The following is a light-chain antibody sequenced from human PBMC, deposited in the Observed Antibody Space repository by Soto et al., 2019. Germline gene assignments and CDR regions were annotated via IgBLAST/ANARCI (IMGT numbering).Light chain of an antibody. Sequence: EIVLTKSTATLSLSRGGRATLSCWASQSISNKLAWYQHRPGQAPRLLIYDTSTRAAGVPARFSGSGSGTDFTPTISSLQSEDFAVYYCQQYDNWRSITFGQGTRLEIK. CDR1: QSISNK. J-gene: IGKJ5*01. CDR3: QQYDNWRSIT. V-gene: IGKV3-15*01. CDR2: DTS.